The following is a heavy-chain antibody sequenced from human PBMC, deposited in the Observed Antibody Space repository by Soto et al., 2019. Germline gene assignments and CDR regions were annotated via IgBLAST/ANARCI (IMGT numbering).Heavy chain of an antibody. V-gene: IGHV4-39*07. CDR2: IYYSGST. CDR1: GGSISSSSYY. CDR3: ARTKNYGDLYNWFDP. J-gene: IGHJ5*02. Sequence: SETLSLTCTVSGGSISSSSYYWGWIRQPPGKGLEWIGNIYYSGSTYYNPSLKSRVTISVDTSKNQFSLKLSSVTAADTAVYYCARTKNYGDLYNWFDPWGQGTLVTVSS. D-gene: IGHD4-17*01.